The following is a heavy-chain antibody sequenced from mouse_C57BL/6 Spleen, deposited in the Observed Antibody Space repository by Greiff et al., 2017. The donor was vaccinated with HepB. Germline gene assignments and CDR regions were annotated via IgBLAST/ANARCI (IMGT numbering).Heavy chain of an antibody. CDR3: ARDYYSNYEAWFAY. Sequence: VQLQQPGAELVKPGASVKLSCKASGYTFTSYWMHWVKQRPGQGLEWIGMIHPNSGSTNYNEKFKSKATLTVDKSSSTAYMQLSSLTSEDSAVYYCARDYYSNYEAWFAYWGQGTLVTVSA. J-gene: IGHJ3*01. D-gene: IGHD2-5*01. V-gene: IGHV1-64*01. CDR1: GYTFTSYW. CDR2: IHPNSGST.